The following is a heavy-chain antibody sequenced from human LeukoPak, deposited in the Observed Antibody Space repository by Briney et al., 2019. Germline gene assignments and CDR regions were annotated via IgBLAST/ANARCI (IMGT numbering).Heavy chain of an antibody. D-gene: IGHD6-13*01. Sequence: GGSLRLSCAASGFTFDDYGMSWVRQAPGEGLEWGSVIYSGGSTYYADSVKGRFTISRDNSKNTLYLQMNSLRAEDTAVYYCARDRATYSSSWRDYWGQGTLVTVSS. CDR2: IYSGGST. J-gene: IGHJ4*02. CDR1: GFTFDDYG. CDR3: ARDRATYSSSWRDY. V-gene: IGHV3-66*01.